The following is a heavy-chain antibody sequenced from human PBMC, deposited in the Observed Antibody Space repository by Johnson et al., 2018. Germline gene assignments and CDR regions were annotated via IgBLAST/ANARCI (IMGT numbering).Heavy chain of an antibody. J-gene: IGHJ3*02. CDR2: IIPIFGTA. CDR1: GGTFSSYA. D-gene: IGHD2-21*01. V-gene: IGHV1-69*01. Sequence: QVQLVESGAEVKKPGSSVKVSCKASGGTFSSYAISWVRQAPGQGLEWMGGIIPIFGTANYAQKFQGRVTITADESTRTAYMERSSLRSEDTAVFYCERSLTYDELWWGCEEGGDAFDIWGQGTMFTVSS. CDR3: ERSLTYDELWWGCEEGGDAFDI.